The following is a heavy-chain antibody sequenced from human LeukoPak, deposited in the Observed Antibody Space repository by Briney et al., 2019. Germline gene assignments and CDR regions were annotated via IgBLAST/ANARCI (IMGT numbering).Heavy chain of an antibody. CDR3: ARESAVTYYYYYYYMDV. CDR1: GFTFSSYW. CDR2: IKQDGSER. Sequence: GGSLRLSCAASGFTFSSYWMSWVRQAPGKGLEWVATIKQDGSERYYVDSVKGRFTISRDNAKNSLYLQMNSLRAEDTAVYYCARESAVTYYYYYYYMDVWGKGTTVTVSS. D-gene: IGHD4-17*01. J-gene: IGHJ6*03. V-gene: IGHV3-7*01.